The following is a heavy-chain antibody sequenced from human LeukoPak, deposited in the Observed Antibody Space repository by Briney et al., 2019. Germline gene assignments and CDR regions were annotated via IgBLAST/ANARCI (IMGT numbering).Heavy chain of an antibody. J-gene: IGHJ4*02. CDR1: GLTFSCYA. CDR3: AKKPPRGIDY. V-gene: IGHV3-23*01. CDR2: ISGSGGST. Sequence: WGSLGLSGAASGLTFSCYAMSWVRQAPGKGLEWVSAISGSGGSTYYADSVKGRFTISRDNSKNTLYLQMNSLRAEDTAVYYCAKKPPRGIDYWGQGTLVTVSS.